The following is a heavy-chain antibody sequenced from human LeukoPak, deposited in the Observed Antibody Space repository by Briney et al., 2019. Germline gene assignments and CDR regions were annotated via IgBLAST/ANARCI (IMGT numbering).Heavy chain of an antibody. CDR2: INPNSGGT. CDR1: GYTFIGYY. V-gene: IGHV1-2*02. CDR3: ARDAKDV. J-gene: IGHJ4*02. Sequence: ASVKVSCKASGYTFIGYYMHWVRQAPGQGLEWMGWINPNSGGTKYAQNFQGRVTMTRDTSIGTAYMELSSLRSDDTAMYYCARDAKDVWGQGTLVTVSS.